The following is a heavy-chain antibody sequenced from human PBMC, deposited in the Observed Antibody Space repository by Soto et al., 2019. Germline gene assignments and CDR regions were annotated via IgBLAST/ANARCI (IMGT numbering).Heavy chain of an antibody. CDR3: AKNGQPPYYYYGMDV. V-gene: IGHV1-18*01. J-gene: IGHJ6*02. CDR2: ISGYNGDT. CDR1: GYTFTRYG. Sequence: GASGKVSCKASGYTFTRYGISWVRQAPGQGLEWMGWISGYNGDTNYAQKFQGRVTMTVDTSTTTAFMELTSLTSGDRAVYYCAKNGQPPYYYYGMDVWG. D-gene: IGHD2-8*01.